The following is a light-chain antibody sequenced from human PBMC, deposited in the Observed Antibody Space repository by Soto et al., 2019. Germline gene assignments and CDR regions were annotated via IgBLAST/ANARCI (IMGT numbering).Light chain of an antibody. J-gene: IGKJ1*01. Sequence: DIQMTQSPSTLSGSVGDRVTITCRASQTISSWLAWYQQKPGKAPKLLIYKASTLTSGVPSRFSGSGAGTEFTLTIISLQPDDFATYYCQHYNSYSEAFGQGNKVEL. V-gene: IGKV1-5*03. CDR3: QHYNSYSEA. CDR2: KAS. CDR1: QTISSW.